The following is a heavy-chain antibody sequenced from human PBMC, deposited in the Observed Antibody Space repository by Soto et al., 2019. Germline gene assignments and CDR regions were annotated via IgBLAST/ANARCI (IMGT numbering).Heavy chain of an antibody. V-gene: IGHV1-69*01. Sequence: VQLVQSGAEVKKPGSSGKVSCKASEATFVSYPISWVRQAPGQGLDGMGGIIPIPGTANYAQKFQGRVTIAADESTSTAYMELSSLRSEDTAVYYCARSQGSSTSLEIYYYYYYGMDVWGQGTTVTVSS. CDR2: IIPIPGTA. J-gene: IGHJ6*02. D-gene: IGHD2-2*01. CDR1: EATFVSYP. CDR3: ARSQGSSTSLEIYYYYYYGMDV.